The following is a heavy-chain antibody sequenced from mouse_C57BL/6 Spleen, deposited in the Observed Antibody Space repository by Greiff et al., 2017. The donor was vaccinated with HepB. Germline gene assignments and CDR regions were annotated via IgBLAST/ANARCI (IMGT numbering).Heavy chain of an antibody. V-gene: IGHV7-3*01. CDR3: ARYAVSSSYYFDY. CDR1: GFTFTDYY. J-gene: IGHJ2*01. CDR2: IRNKANGYTT. D-gene: IGHD1-1*01. Sequence: EVHLVESGGGLVQPGGSLSLSCAASGFTFTDYYMSWVRQPPGKALEWLGFIRNKANGYTTEYSASVKGRFTISRDNSQSILYLQMNALRAEDSATYDGARYAVSSSYYFDYWGQGTTLTVSS.